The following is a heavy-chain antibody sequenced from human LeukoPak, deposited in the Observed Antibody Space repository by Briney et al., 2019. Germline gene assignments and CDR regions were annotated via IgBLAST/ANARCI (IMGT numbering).Heavy chain of an antibody. J-gene: IGHJ4*02. CDR2: ISPASITI. Sequence: GGSLRLSCAASGFTFSRHGMICVRQAPGKGLEWLSYISPASITIYYADSVRDRFTISRDDAKNSLYLQMNSLRAEDTAVYYCARVDGPTVTTMFFDSWGPGTLVTVSS. D-gene: IGHD4-17*01. V-gene: IGHV3-48*01. CDR3: ARVDGPTVTTMFFDS. CDR1: GFTFSRHG.